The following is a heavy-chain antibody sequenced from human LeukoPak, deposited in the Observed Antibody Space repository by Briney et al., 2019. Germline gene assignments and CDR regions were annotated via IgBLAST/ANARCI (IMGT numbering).Heavy chain of an antibody. CDR1: GGSTSSYY. V-gene: IGHV4-59*08. D-gene: IGHD6-19*01. CDR2: IYYSGST. J-gene: IGHJ4*02. Sequence: SETLSLTCTVSGGSTSSYYWSWIRQPPGKGLEWIGYIYYSGSTNYNPSLKSRLTISIDTSKNQFSLKLSSVTAADTAVYYCARHSGAGTGFVYWGQGTLVAVSS. CDR3: ARHSGAGTGFVY.